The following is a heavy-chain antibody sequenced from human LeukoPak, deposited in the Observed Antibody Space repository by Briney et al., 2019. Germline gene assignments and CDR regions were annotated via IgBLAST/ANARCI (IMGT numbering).Heavy chain of an antibody. CDR2: ISSSSSYI. J-gene: IGHJ5*02. CDR1: GFTFSSYS. V-gene: IGHV3-21*01. D-gene: IGHD6-6*01. CDR3: ARDRVNIASRAGWFDP. Sequence: PGGSLRLSCAASGFTFSSYSMNWVRQAPGKGLEWVSSISSSSSYIYYADSVKGRFTISRDNARNSLFLQMDSLRAEDTALYYCARDRVNIASRAGWFDPWGQGARVTVSS.